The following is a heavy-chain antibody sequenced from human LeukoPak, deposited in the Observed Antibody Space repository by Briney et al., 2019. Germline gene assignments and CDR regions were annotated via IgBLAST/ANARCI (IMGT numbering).Heavy chain of an antibody. J-gene: IGHJ4*02. CDR3: ASPYDSSGYGYDY. CDR2: IIPILGIA. V-gene: IGHV1-69*02. CDR1: GGTFSSYT. D-gene: IGHD3-22*01. Sequence: ASVKVSCKASGGTFSSYTISWVRQAPGQGLEWMGRIIPILGIANYAQKFQGRVTITADKSTSTAYMELSSLRSEDTAVYYGASPYDSSGYGYDYWGQGTLVTVSS.